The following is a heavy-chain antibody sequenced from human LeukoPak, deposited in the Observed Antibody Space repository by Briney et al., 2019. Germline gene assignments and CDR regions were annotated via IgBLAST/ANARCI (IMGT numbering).Heavy chain of an antibody. V-gene: IGHV4-59*01. Sequence: SETLSLTCTVSGGSISSYYWSWIRQPPGKGLEWIGYIYYSGSTNYNPSLKSRVTISVDTSKNQFSLKLSSVTAADTAVYYCAREPTRTPYYYMDVWGKGTTVTVSS. CDR3: AREPTRTPYYYMDV. CDR2: IYYSGST. D-gene: IGHD1-1*01. J-gene: IGHJ6*03. CDR1: GGSISSYY.